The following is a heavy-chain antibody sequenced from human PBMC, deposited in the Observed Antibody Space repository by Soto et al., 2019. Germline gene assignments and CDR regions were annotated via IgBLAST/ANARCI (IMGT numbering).Heavy chain of an antibody. CDR3: ARWTYGDYVRYFDL. CDR2: ISAYNGNT. J-gene: IGHJ2*01. V-gene: IGHV1-18*01. CDR1: GYTFTSYG. Sequence: ASVKVSCKASGYTFTSYGISWVRQAPGQGLEWMGWISAYNGNTNYAQRLQGRVTMTTDTSTSTAYMELRSLRSDDTAVYYCARWTYGDYVRYFDLWGRGTLVTVSS. D-gene: IGHD4-17*01.